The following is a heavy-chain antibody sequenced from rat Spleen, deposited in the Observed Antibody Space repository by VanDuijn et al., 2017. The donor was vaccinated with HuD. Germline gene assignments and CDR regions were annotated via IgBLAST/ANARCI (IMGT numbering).Heavy chain of an antibody. CDR3: AVSGFGY. D-gene: IGHD4-4*01. CDR2: ISADGDYT. J-gene: IGHJ2*01. Sequence: EVQVVESGGGLVQPGRSLKLSCVASGFTFSTYWMYWVRQAPGKGLEWVSSISADGDYTYYTDPGKGRFTISRDNAENTAYLQMNSLRSEDTATYYCAVSGFGYWGQGVMVTVSS. V-gene: IGHV5-58*01. CDR1: GFTFSTYW.